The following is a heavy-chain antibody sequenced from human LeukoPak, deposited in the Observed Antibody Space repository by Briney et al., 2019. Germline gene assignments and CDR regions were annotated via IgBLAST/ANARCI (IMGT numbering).Heavy chain of an antibody. CDR2: ISPSGDST. V-gene: IGHV3-23*01. CDR1: GFTFSSHS. D-gene: IGHD2-21*02. J-gene: IGHJ4*02. Sequence: PGGSLRLSCAASGFTFSSHSMSWVRQPPGEGLEWVAAISPSGDSTTYRDSVKGQFTISRDNSRNRLYLQMNTLTVEDTAIYYSARRPLTGGVTDFFDFWGQGALVTVSS. CDR3: ARRPLTGGVTDFFDF.